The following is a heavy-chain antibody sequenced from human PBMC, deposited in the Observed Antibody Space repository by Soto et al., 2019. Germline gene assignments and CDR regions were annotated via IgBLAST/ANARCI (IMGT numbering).Heavy chain of an antibody. CDR3: AGDLGDWTDY. V-gene: IGHV1-3*01. CDR2: INAGNGNT. Sequence: ASVKVSCKASGYTFTSYAMQWVRQAPGQRLEWMGWINAGNGNTKYSQKFQGRVTITSDTSASTDYMELSSLRSEDTAVYYCAGDLGDWTDYWGQGNLVTVSS. CDR1: GYTFTSYA. D-gene: IGHD2-21*02. J-gene: IGHJ4*02.